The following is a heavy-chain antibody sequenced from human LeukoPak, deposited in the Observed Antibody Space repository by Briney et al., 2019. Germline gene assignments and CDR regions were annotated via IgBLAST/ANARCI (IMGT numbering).Heavy chain of an antibody. V-gene: IGHV3-53*01. J-gene: IGHJ4*02. CDR3: ARDLDYYDSGGSHRRRNYFDY. CDR1: GFTVSSSY. D-gene: IGHD3-22*01. Sequence: RGSLRLSCAASGFTVSSSYMSWVRQAPGKGLEWVSIIHSDGSTYYADSVKGRFTISRDTSKNTLYLQMNSLRGEDTAMYYCARDLDYYDSGGSHRRRNYFDYWGQGTLVTVSS. CDR2: IHSDGST.